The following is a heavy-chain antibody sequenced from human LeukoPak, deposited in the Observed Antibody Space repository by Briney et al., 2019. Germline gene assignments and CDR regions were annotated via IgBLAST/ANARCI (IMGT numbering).Heavy chain of an antibody. V-gene: IGHV3-23*01. Sequence: GGSLRLSCAASGFTFSSYAMSWVRQAPGKGLEWVSAISGSGGSTYYADSVKGRFTISRDNSKNTLYLQMNSLRAEDTALYYCAKDRKAYCGGDCYPFDYWGQGALVTVSS. CDR2: ISGSGGST. CDR3: AKDRKAYCGGDCYPFDY. D-gene: IGHD2-21*01. CDR1: GFTFSSYA. J-gene: IGHJ4*02.